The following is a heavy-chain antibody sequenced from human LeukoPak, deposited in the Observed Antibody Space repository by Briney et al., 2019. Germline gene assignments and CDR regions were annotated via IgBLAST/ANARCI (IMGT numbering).Heavy chain of an antibody. CDR2: IKQDGSEK. CDR1: VFPFSSCW. J-gene: IGHJ3*02. D-gene: IGHD1-26*01. CDR3: ARIGSYLDAVDI. Sequence: PGVSLSLSYAASVFPFSSCWMRWVRLAPGKGLEWVANIKQDGSEKYYGYSVRGRFTISRDNAKNSLYLQMNSLRAEDTAVYYCARIGSYLDAVDIWGQGTMVTVSS. V-gene: IGHV3-7*01.